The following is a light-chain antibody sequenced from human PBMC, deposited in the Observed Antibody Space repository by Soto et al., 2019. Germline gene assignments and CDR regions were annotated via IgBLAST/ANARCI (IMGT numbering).Light chain of an antibody. V-gene: IGKV3-20*01. J-gene: IGKJ3*01. CDR1: QSINSKS. CDR3: QHYGGSFI. Sequence: EIVLTQSPGTLSLSPGEGATVSCRVSQSINSKSLVWYQRKFGQAPRLLIYNTSSRATGISDRFSGSGSGTDFTLSISRLEPEDFAEYYCQHYGGSFIFGPGTKVDFK. CDR2: NTS.